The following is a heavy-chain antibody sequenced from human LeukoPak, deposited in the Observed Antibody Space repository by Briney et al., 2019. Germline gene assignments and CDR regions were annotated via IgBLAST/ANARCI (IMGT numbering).Heavy chain of an antibody. Sequence: SETLSLTCAVSGHSISSADWWGWIRQSPGKGLEWIGYVHDSGETHYGPSLKSRVTMSADKSKNQFSLKLTSVTDVDTAVYHCAKKRNGISYFDSWGQGTLVTVSS. V-gene: IGHV4-28*01. CDR2: VHDSGET. D-gene: IGHD1-1*01. CDR1: GHSISSADW. J-gene: IGHJ4*02. CDR3: AKKRNGISYFDS.